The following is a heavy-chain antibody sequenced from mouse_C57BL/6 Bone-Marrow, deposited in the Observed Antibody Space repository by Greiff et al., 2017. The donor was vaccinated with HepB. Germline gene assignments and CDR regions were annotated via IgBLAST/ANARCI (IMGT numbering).Heavy chain of an antibody. Sequence: QVQLQQPGAELVKPGASVKLSCKAFGYTFTSYWMHWVKQRPGQGLEWIGMIHPNSGSTNYNEKFKSKATLTVDKSSSTAYMQLSSLTSEDSAVYYCARLRFYWYFDVWGTGTTVTVSS. V-gene: IGHV1-64*01. D-gene: IGHD1-1*01. CDR1: GYTFTSYW. J-gene: IGHJ1*03. CDR2: IHPNSGST. CDR3: ARLRFYWYFDV.